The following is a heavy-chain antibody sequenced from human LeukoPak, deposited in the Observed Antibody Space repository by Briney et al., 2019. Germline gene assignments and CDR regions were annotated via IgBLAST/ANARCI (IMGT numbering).Heavy chain of an antibody. V-gene: IGHV4-61*01. CDR2: IYYNGDT. Sequence: PSETLSLTCTVSGGSFSNSLYYWSWLRQPPGKGLEWIGYIYYNGDTNYNPSLKSRVIISIDTSSNQFSLRLNSMTAADTAVYYCARVLRAASWRSYDYWGQGSLVTVSS. J-gene: IGHJ4*02. D-gene: IGHD5-18*01. CDR1: GGSFSNSLYY. CDR3: ARVLRAASWRSYDY.